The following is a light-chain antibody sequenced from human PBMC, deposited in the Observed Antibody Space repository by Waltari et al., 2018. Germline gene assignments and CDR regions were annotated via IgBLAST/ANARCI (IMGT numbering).Light chain of an antibody. J-gene: IGLJ1*01. Sequence: SYELTQTPSVSVSPGQTARITCSGPELPRKYAYWFQQKPGQAPRLVIYEDTKRPSGIPERFAGSSSGTVATLTITGAQVDDEADYYCYSSDSTGLRVFGGGTTVVVL. CDR3: YSSDSTGLRV. V-gene: IGLV3-10*01. CDR1: ELPRKY. CDR2: EDT.